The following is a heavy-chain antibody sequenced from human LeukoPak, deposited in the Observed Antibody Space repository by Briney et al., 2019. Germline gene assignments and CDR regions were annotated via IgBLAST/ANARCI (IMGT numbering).Heavy chain of an antibody. Sequence: GGSLRLSCAASGFSVFSNYMTWVRQAPGRGLEWVAVSYRRDTTFYADAVKGRFIISTDSSRKTVYLQMNSLRVDDTAMYYCARIYGNSTIADAFDIWGQGTMVIVSS. CDR2: SYRRDTT. CDR3: ARIYGNSTIADAFDI. CDR1: GFSVFSNY. D-gene: IGHD2-21*01. V-gene: IGHV3-53*01. J-gene: IGHJ3*02.